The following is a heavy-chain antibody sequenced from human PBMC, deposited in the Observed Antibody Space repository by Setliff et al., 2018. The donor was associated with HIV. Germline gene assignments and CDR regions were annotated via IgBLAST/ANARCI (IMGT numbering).Heavy chain of an antibody. CDR1: GFTFSNYV. J-gene: IGHJ3*02. D-gene: IGHD3-22*01. CDR2: IRGSGGST. Sequence: PGGSLRLSCAASGFTFSNYVISWVRQAPGKGLEWVSAIRGSGGSTYYADSVKGRFTVSRDNARNSLFLQMHSLRAEDTAVYYCARDREYYDSSGYYAVTAFDIWGQGTMVTVSS. V-gene: IGHV3-23*01. CDR3: ARDREYYDSSGYYAVTAFDI.